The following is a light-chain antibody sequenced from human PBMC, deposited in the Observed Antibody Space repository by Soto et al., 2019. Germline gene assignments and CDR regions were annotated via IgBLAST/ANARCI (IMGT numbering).Light chain of an antibody. Sequence: EIVMTQSPDSLAVSLGERATINCKSSQSVLYNSNNKNYLAWYQQKPGQTPKLLSSWASTRESGVPDRVSGSASGTYFTLTISSLQAEYVAVYYCQQNHNAPATFGQGTKVEIK. CDR2: WAS. CDR1: QSVLYNSNNKNY. V-gene: IGKV4-1*01. J-gene: IGKJ1*01. CDR3: QQNHNAPAT.